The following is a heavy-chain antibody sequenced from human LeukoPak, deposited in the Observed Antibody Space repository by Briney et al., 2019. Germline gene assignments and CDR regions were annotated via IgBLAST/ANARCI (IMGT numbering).Heavy chain of an antibody. V-gene: IGHV3-21*01. CDR2: ISSSSKYI. D-gene: IGHD1-26*01. CDR1: GFTFSSDS. Sequence: PGGSLRLSCAASGFTFSSDSMNWVRQAPGKGLEWVASISSSSKYIYYTGSVKGRFTISRDNAKNSLYLQMNSLRAEDTAVYFCARDVGSGSGDDAFDIWGQGTMVTVSS. J-gene: IGHJ3*02. CDR3: ARDVGSGSGDDAFDI.